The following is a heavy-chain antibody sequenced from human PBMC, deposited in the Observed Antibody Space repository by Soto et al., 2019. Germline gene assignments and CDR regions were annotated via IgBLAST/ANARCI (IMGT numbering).Heavy chain of an antibody. CDR3: ARYGNYANYFDY. Sequence: AETLSLRYNISGAAVSPGSCGWIRQPPGKGLEWIGFMYFGGSFNYNPSLTSRATISVETSKNQFSMKLTSVTASDTAVYYCARYGNYANYFDYWGQGTLVT. D-gene: IGHD4-17*01. CDR1: GAAVSPGS. CDR2: MYFGGSF. V-gene: IGHV4-59*02. J-gene: IGHJ4*02.